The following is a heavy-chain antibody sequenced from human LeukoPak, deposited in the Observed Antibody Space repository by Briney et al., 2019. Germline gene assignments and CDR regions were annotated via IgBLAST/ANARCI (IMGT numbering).Heavy chain of an antibody. Sequence: PSETLSLTCAVYGGSFSGYYWSWIRQPPGKGLEWIGEINHSGSTNYNPSLKSRVTISVDTSKNQFSLKLSSVTAADTAVYYCARLRAVTPSSSWLQVRRRFDYWGQGTLVTVSS. CDR2: INHSGST. J-gene: IGHJ4*02. D-gene: IGHD6-13*01. CDR3: ARLRAVTPSSSWLQVRRRFDY. CDR1: GGSFSGYY. V-gene: IGHV4-34*01.